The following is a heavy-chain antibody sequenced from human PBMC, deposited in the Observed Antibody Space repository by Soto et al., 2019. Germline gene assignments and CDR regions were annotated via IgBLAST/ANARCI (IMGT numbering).Heavy chain of an antibody. CDR2: IYPGDSDT. CDR1: GYSFTSYW. V-gene: IGHV5-51*01. D-gene: IGHD4-17*01. J-gene: IGHJ6*02. Sequence: PGESLKISCKGSGYSFTSYWIGWVRQMPGKGLEWMGIIYPGDSDTRYSPSFQGQVTISADKSISTAYLQWSSLKASDTAMYYCARQVTTVTLGEYYMDVWGQGTTVTISS. CDR3: ARQVTTVTLGEYYMDV.